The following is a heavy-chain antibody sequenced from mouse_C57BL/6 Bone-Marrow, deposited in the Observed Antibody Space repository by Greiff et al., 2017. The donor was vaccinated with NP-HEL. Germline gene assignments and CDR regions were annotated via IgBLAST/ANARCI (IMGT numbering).Heavy chain of an antibody. CDR2: INPSNGGT. CDR1: GYTFTSYW. CDR3: AITTVVATRYFDV. V-gene: IGHV1-53*01. D-gene: IGHD1-1*01. Sequence: ASGYTFTSYWMHWVKQRPGQGLEWIGNINPSNGGTNYNEKFKSKATLTVDKSSSTAYMQLSSLTSEDSAVYYCAITTVVATRYFDVWGTGTTVTVSS. J-gene: IGHJ1*03.